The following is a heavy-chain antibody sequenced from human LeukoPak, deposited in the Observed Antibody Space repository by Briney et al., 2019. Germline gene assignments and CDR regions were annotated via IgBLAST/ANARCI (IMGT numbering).Heavy chain of an antibody. CDR2: NSGSSGNT. CDR3: ARAGMDGRGYYQGFDY. J-gene: IGHJ4*02. D-gene: IGHD3-22*01. V-gene: IGHV3-23*01. Sequence: GGSLRLSCAASGFTFSTYVMSWVRQAPGKGLEWVSVNSGSSGNTYYADSMKGRFTISRDNAKNSLFLQMNSLRAEDTALYYCARAGMDGRGYYQGFDYWGQGTLVTVSS. CDR1: GFTFSTYV.